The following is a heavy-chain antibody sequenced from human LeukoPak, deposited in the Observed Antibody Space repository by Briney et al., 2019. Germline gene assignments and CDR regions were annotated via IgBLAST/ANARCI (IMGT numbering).Heavy chain of an antibody. Sequence: GESLKISCQGSGYTFTSYWIGWVRQLPGKGLEWMGIIYPGDSDTRYSPSFQGQVTISADKSISTAYLQWSSLKASDTAMYYCARHTENPYYYDSSSIDYWGQGTLVTVSS. J-gene: IGHJ4*02. CDR3: ARHTENPYYYDSSSIDY. V-gene: IGHV5-51*01. D-gene: IGHD3-22*01. CDR2: IYPGDSDT. CDR1: GYTFTSYW.